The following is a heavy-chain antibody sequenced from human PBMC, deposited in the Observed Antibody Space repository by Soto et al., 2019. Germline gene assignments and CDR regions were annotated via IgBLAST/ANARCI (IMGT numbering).Heavy chain of an antibody. V-gene: IGHV4-59*08. D-gene: IGHD5-12*01. CDR2: IYYSGST. Sequence: PSETLSLTCTVSGGSISSYYWSWIRQPPGKGLEWIGYIYYSGSTNYNPSLKTRVTISLDTSKNQFSLKLNSVTAADTAVYFCARHGGYDIFDYWGQGTLVTVSS. CDR3: ARHGGYDIFDY. J-gene: IGHJ4*02. CDR1: GGSISSYY.